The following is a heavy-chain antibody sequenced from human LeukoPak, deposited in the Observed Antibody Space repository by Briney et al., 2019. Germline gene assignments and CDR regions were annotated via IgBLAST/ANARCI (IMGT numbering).Heavy chain of an antibody. CDR1: GYTFTSYY. CDR2: INPSGGST. D-gene: IGHD6-13*01. V-gene: IGHV1-46*01. CDR3: ARGGGQQLAYYYYMDV. J-gene: IGHJ6*03. Sequence: ASVKVSCKASGYTFTSYYMHWVRQAPGQGLEWTGIINPSGGSTSYAQKFQGRVTMTRDTSTSTVYMELSSLRSEDTAVYYCARGGGQQLAYYYYMDVWGKGTTVTISS.